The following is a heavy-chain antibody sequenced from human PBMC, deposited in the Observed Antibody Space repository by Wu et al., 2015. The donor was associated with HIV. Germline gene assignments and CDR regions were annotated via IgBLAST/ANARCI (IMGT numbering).Heavy chain of an antibody. J-gene: IGHJ4*02. CDR1: GGTFSSYT. CDR3: AEGRVIVGGTLLFY. Sequence: QVQLEQSGAEVKKPGSSVKVSCKSSGGTFSSYTITWVRQAPGQGLEWMGRIIPIFGTANYAQKLQGRVTITADESTSTSYMELSSLRSEDTAVYYCAEGRVIVGGTLLFYWGQGTLVTVSS. D-gene: IGHD1-26*01. V-gene: IGHV1-69*12. CDR2: IIPIFGTA.